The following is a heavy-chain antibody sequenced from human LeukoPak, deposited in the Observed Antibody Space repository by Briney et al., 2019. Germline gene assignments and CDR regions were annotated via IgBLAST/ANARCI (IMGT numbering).Heavy chain of an antibody. V-gene: IGHV1-69*06. Sequence: SVKVSCKASGGTFSSYAISWVRQAPGQGLEWMGGIIPIFGTANYAQKFQGRVTITADKSTSTAYMELSSLRSEDTAVYHCARTYCSGGSCYGYNWFDPGAREPWSPSPQ. J-gene: IGHJ5*02. CDR3: ARTYCSGGSCYGYNWFDP. D-gene: IGHD2-15*01. CDR2: IIPIFGTA. CDR1: GGTFSSYA.